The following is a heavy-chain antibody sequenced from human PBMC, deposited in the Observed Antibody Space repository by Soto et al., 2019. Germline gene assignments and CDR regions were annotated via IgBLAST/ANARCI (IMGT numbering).Heavy chain of an antibody. D-gene: IGHD3-9*01. J-gene: IGHJ5*02. Sequence: SETLSLTCAVYGGSFSGYYLSWIRQPPGKGLEWIGEINHSGSTNYNPSLKSRVTISVDTSKNQFSLKLSSVTAADTAVYYCARGPAAYAVLRYFDWLPNWFDPWGQGTLVTVSS. CDR2: INHSGST. V-gene: IGHV4-34*01. CDR1: GGSFSGYY. CDR3: ARGPAAYAVLRYFDWLPNWFDP.